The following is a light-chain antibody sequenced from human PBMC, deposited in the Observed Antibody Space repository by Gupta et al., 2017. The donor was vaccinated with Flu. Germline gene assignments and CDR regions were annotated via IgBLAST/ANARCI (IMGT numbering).Light chain of an antibody. Sequence: QLVLSQSPSAPSSLAAPVQLTCPPRSGHSSYAIAWHQQQPEKGPRYLMKLTSDGSHSKGDGIPDRFSGSSSGAERYLTISSLQSEDEADYYCQTWGTGIWVFGGGTKLTVL. CDR1: SGHSSYA. J-gene: IGLJ3*02. CDR3: QTWGTGIWV. V-gene: IGLV4-69*01. CDR2: LTSDGSH.